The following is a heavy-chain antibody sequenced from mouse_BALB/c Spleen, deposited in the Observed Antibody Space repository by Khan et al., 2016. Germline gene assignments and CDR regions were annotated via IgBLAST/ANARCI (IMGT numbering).Heavy chain of an antibody. J-gene: IGHJ4*01. Sequence: VQLQQSGPELVKPGASVKMSCKASGYTFTDYVISWVKQRTGQGLEWIGEIYPGSGSTYYNEKFTGKATLTADKSSNTADMQPSSLTSEDPAVYFSAKGLWAMYYWGQGNSVTVAS. CDR2: IYPGSGST. V-gene: IGHV1-77*01. CDR1: GYTFTDYV. D-gene: IGHD1-1*01. CDR3: AKGLWAMYY.